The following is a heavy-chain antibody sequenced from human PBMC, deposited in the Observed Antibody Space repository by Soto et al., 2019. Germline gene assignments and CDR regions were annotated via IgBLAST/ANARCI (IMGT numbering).Heavy chain of an antibody. D-gene: IGHD3-22*01. Sequence: QVQLVESGGGVVQPGRSLRVSCAASGFTCSNYAMHWVRQAPGKGLEWVAVVSYDGSKQFYADSVEGRFTISRDSSKSTLYLHMDNLRDEDTAVYYCARDRVYYYDNSGYYNFDYWGQGTLVTVSS. CDR1: GFTCSNYA. V-gene: IGHV3-30-3*01. CDR3: ARDRVYYYDNSGYYNFDY. CDR2: VSYDGSKQ. J-gene: IGHJ4*02.